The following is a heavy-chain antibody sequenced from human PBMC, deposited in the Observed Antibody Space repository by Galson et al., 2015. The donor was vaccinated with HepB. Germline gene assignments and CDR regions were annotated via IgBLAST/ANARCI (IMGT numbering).Heavy chain of an antibody. CDR2: ISSSSSYI. CDR1: GFTFSSYS. D-gene: IGHD2-2*01. J-gene: IGHJ6*03. Sequence: SLRLSCAASGFTFSSYSMNWVRQAPGKGLEWVSSISSSSSYIYYADSVKGRFTISRDNAKNSLYLQMNSLRAEDTAVYYCATIPAARRYYYMDVWGKGTTVTVSS. CDR3: ATIPAARRYYYMDV. V-gene: IGHV3-21*01.